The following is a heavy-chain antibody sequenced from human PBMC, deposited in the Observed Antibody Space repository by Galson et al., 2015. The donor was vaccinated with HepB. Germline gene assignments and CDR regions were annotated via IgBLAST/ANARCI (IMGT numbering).Heavy chain of an antibody. CDR3: AKEGPFPTVDDY. D-gene: IGHD4-23*01. CDR1: GFTFNNYK. CDR2: ISGSGGTT. Sequence: SLRLSCAATSGFTFNNYKIHWVRQPPGKGLECVSLISGSGGTTYYADSVKGRFTISRDNSKNTLYLQMNSLRAEDTAVYYCAKEGPFPTVDDYWGQGTLVTVSS. V-gene: IGHV3-23*01. J-gene: IGHJ4*02.